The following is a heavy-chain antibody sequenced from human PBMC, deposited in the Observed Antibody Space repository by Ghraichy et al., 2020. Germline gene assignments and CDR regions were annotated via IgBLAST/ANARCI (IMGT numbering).Heavy chain of an antibody. CDR2: IKQDGSEK. CDR3: ARGGYCSGGSCERGRYFQH. V-gene: IGHV3-7*01. D-gene: IGHD2-15*01. J-gene: IGHJ1*01. Sequence: GGSLRLSCAASGFTFSSYAMHWVRQAPGKGLEWVANIKQDGSEKYYVDSVKGRFTISRDNTKNSLYLQMISLRAEDTAVYYCARGGYCSGGSCERGRYFQHWGQGTLVTVSS. CDR1: GFTFSSYA.